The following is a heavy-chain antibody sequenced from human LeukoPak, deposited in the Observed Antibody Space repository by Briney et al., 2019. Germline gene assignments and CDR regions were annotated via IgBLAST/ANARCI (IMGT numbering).Heavy chain of an antibody. J-gene: IGHJ5*02. CDR3: AKGPMTKLDP. CDR1: GFTFDDYG. V-gene: IGHV3-20*04. D-gene: IGHD4-11*01. CDR2: INWNGGST. Sequence: PGGSLRLSCAASGFTFDDYGMSWVRQAPGKGLEWVSGINWNGGSTGYADSVKGRFTLSRDNAKNSLYLQMNSLRAEDTAVYYCAKGPMTKLDPWGQGTLVTVSS.